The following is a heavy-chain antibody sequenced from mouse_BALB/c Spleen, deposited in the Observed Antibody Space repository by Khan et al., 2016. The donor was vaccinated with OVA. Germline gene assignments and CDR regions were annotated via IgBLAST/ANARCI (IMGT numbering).Heavy chain of an antibody. CDR3: ASMIRYYYDSNFEGYYCDY. Sequence: EVQLQESGPGLVKPSQSLSLTCTVTGYSITSDYAWNWIRQFPGNKLEWMGYISYSGDTAYNPSLKSRISITRDTSKNQFFLQLNSVTTEDTATYSCASMIRYYYDSNFEGYYCDYWGQGTTLTVSS. D-gene: IGHD1-1*01. J-gene: IGHJ2*01. CDR2: ISYSGDT. CDR1: GYSITSDYA. V-gene: IGHV3-2*02.